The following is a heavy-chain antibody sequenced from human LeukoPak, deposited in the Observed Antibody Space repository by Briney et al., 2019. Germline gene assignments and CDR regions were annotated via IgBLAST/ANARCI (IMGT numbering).Heavy chain of an antibody. CDR2: ISGSGGST. D-gene: IGHD4-11*01. Sequence: GGSLILSCAASGFTFSSYAMSWVRQAPGKGLEWVSTISGSGGSTYYADSVKGRFTISRDNSKNTLYLQMNSLRAEDTAVYYCAKGLQLLSFDYWGQGTLVTVSS. CDR1: GFTFSSYA. CDR3: AKGLQLLSFDY. J-gene: IGHJ4*02. V-gene: IGHV3-23*01.